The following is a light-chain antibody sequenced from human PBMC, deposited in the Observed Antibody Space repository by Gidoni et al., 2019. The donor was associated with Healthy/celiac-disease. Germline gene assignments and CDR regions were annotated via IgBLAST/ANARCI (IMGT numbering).Light chain of an antibody. J-gene: IGLJ2*01. CDR1: SSNIGSNT. CDR2: SHN. V-gene: IGLV1-44*01. CDR3: AAWDDSLNVV. Sequence: QSVLTQPPSASGTPGQSVTISCSGSSSNIGSNTVNWYQQLPGTAPKLLIYSHNQRPSGVPDRFSGSKSGTSASLAISGLQSEDEADYYCAAWDDSLNVVFGGGTKLTVL.